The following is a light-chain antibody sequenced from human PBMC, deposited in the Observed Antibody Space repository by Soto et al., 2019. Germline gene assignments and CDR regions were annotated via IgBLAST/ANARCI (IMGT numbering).Light chain of an antibody. V-gene: IGKV2-28*01. CDR3: QQRSNWLFT. CDR1: QSLLHSNGYNY. Sequence: DIVMTQSPLSLPVTPGEPASISCRSSQSLLHSNGYNYLDWYLQKPGQSPQLLIYLGSNRASGVPDRFSGSGSGTEFILTISSLQSEDFAVYYCQQRSNWLFTFGGGTKVDIK. CDR2: LGS. J-gene: IGKJ4*01.